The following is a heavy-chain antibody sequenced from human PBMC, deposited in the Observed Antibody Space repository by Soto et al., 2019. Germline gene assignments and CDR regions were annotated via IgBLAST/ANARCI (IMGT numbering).Heavy chain of an antibody. CDR3: ATDLIGCLRFGGNSPDF. CDR2: ISGSGGST. J-gene: IGHJ4*02. D-gene: IGHD5-12*01. V-gene: IGHV3-23*01. CDR1: GFTFSSYA. Sequence: GGSLRLSCAASGFTFSSYAMSWVRQAPGKGLEWVSAISGSGGSTYYADSVKGRFTISRDNSKNTLYLQMNSLRAEETAVYYCATDLIGCLRFGGNSPDFWGQGILVTVS.